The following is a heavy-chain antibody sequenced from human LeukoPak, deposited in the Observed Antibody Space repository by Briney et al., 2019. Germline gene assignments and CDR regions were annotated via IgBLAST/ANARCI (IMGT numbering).Heavy chain of an antibody. Sequence: ASVKVSCKVSGYTLTELSMHWVRQAPGKGLEWMGGFDPEDGETIYAQKFQGRVTMTEDTPTDTAYMELSSLRSEDTAVYYCATESELRTSPMGSCYAFDIWGQGTMVTVSS. D-gene: IGHD2-15*01. CDR3: ATESELRTSPMGSCYAFDI. CDR2: FDPEDGET. CDR1: GYTLTELS. V-gene: IGHV1-24*01. J-gene: IGHJ3*02.